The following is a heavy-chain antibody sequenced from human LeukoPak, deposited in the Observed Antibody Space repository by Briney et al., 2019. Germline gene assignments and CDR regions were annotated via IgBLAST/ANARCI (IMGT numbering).Heavy chain of an antibody. Sequence: SETLSLTCTVSGGSTSSGGYYWSWIRQPPGKGPEWIGYIYHDGSTYYNPSLKSRVTISVDRSKNQFSLKLSSVTAADTAVYYCARHLLSGSYYVRFDWYFDLWGRGTLVTVSS. CDR3: ARHLLSGSYYVRFDWYFDL. CDR1: GGSTSSGGYY. J-gene: IGHJ2*01. D-gene: IGHD1-26*01. CDR2: IYHDGST. V-gene: IGHV4-30-2*01.